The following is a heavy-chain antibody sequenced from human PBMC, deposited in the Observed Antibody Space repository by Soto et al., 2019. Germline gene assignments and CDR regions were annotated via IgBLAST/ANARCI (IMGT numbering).Heavy chain of an antibody. CDR3: ARIQDNNWFDP. Sequence: PSQTLSLPYAISGDSVSSNSSAWNCISQSPSRGLEWLGRTYYRSKWYNDYAVSVKSRITINPDTSKNQFSLQLNSVTPEDTAVYYCARIQDNNWFDPWGQGTLVTVSS. J-gene: IGHJ5*02. D-gene: IGHD1-1*01. V-gene: IGHV6-1*01. CDR2: TYYRSKWYN. CDR1: GDSVSSNSSA.